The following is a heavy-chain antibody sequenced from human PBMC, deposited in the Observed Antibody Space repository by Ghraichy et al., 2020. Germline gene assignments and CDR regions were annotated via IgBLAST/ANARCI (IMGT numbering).Heavy chain of an antibody. D-gene: IGHD4-17*01. CDR1: GGSISSYY. CDR3: ARKIDYGSSANWFDP. Sequence: ESLNISCTVSGGSISSYYWSWIRQPPGKGLEWIGYIYYSGSTNYNPSLKSRVTISVDTSKNQFSLKLSSVTAADTAVYYCARKIDYGSSANWFDPWGQGTLVTVSS. CDR2: IYYSGST. J-gene: IGHJ5*02. V-gene: IGHV4-59*01.